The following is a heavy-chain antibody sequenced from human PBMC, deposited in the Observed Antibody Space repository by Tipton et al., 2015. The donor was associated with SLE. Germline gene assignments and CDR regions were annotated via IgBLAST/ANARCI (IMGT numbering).Heavy chain of an antibody. Sequence: LSLTCTVSGGSVSSQYWSWLRQPPGKGLEWIGYIYHSGSTNYNPSLTSRVTISVDTSKNQFYLNLSSVTAADTAVYYCARSSGWYAEYFQDWGQGALVTVSS. J-gene: IGHJ1*01. CDR2: IYHSGST. CDR1: GGSVSSQY. CDR3: ARSSGWYAEYFQD. V-gene: IGHV4-59*02. D-gene: IGHD6-19*01.